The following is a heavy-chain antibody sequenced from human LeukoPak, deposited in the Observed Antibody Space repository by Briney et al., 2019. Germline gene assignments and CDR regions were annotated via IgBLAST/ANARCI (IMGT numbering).Heavy chain of an antibody. J-gene: IGHJ4*02. V-gene: IGHV4-4*02. CDR1: GGSITSTNY. Sequence: SGTLSLTCGVSGGSITSTNYWTWVRQPPGKGLEWIGEVNLQGSTNYNPSLMGRVAISVDMSENHISPQLTSVTAADTAVYYCAREGGPYRPLDYSGQGTLVTVSS. CDR3: AREGGPYRPLDY. CDR2: VNLQGST.